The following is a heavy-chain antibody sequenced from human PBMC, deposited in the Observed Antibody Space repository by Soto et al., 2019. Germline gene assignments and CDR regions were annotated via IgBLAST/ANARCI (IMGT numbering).Heavy chain of an antibody. CDR2: IKQDGSEK. CDR1: GFTFSSYR. V-gene: IGHV3-7*01. J-gene: IGHJ4*02. Sequence: GGSLRLSCAASGFTFSSYRMSWVRQAPGKGLEWVANIKQDGSEKYYVDSVKGRFTISRDNAKNSLYLQMNSLRAEDTAVYYCARESSSSWYVLDYWGQGTLVTVSS. CDR3: ARESSSSWYVLDY. D-gene: IGHD6-13*01.